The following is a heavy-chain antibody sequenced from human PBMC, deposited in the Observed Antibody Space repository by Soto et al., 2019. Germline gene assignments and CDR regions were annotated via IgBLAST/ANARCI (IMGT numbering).Heavy chain of an antibody. CDR2: IWYDGSNK. D-gene: IGHD3-10*01. Sequence: QVQLVESGGGVVQPGRSLRLSCAASGFTFSSYGMHWVRQAPGKGLEWVAVIWYDGSNKYYADSVKGRFTISRDNSKNTLYLQMNSLRAEDTAVYYCAREADGSPLSVWGQGTTVTVSS. V-gene: IGHV3-33*01. J-gene: IGHJ6*02. CDR1: GFTFSSYG. CDR3: AREADGSPLSV.